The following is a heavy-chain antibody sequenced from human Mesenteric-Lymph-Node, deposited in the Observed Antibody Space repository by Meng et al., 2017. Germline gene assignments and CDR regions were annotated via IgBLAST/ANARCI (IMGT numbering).Heavy chain of an antibody. CDR3: AQGELRWLEN. CDR1: GFTFSSDW. CDR2: TNTDGSST. Sequence: GGSLRLSCAASGFTFSSDWIHWVRQAPGEGLVWVLRTNTDGSSTNYADSVKGRFTIARDNAKSSLYLQMNFLRTEDTALYFCAQGELRWLENWGQGTLVTVSS. V-gene: IGHV3-74*01. J-gene: IGHJ4*02. D-gene: IGHD4-23*01.